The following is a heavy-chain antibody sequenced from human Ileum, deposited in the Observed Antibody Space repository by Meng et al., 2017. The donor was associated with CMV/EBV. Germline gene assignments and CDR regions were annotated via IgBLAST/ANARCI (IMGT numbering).Heavy chain of an antibody. CDR1: GDPISSGSHY. Sequence: QMQLQEPGPGLGTPAETLSLTRTVSGDPISSGSHYWAWIRQSPGKRLEWIGSMLFSEIADYNPSLKSRVTISLDATQTQFSLRLTSVTAADTAVYFCARDLTNNWFYYWGQGTLVTVSS. CDR3: ARDLTNNWFYY. CDR2: MLFSEIA. D-gene: IGHD1-1*01. J-gene: IGHJ4*02. V-gene: IGHV4-39*07.